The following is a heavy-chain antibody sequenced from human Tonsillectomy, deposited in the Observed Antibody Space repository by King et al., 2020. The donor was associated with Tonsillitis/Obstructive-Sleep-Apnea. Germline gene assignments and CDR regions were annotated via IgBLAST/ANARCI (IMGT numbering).Heavy chain of an antibody. D-gene: IGHD3-16*02. CDR2: INHSGST. CDR1: GGSFSGYY. V-gene: IGHV4-34*01. CDR3: ARWTRVTNDYVWGSYRRLGDAFDI. Sequence: VQLQQWGAGLLKPSETLSLTCAVYGGSFSGYYWSWIRQPPGKGLEWIGEINHSGSTNYNPSLKSRVTISVDTSKNQFSLKLSSVTAADTAVYYCARWTRVTNDYVWGSYRRLGDAFDIWGQGTMVTVSS. J-gene: IGHJ3*02.